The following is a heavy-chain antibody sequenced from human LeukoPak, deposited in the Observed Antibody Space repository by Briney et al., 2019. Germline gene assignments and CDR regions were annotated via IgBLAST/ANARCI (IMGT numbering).Heavy chain of an antibody. V-gene: IGHV1-46*03. CDR2: INPSGGST. CDR1: GYTFTSYG. CDR3: ARAGSSFSLNWFDP. D-gene: IGHD3-10*01. Sequence: GAPVKVSCKASGYTFTSYGISWVRQAPGQGLEWIGIINPSGGSTTYAQKFQGRVTMTRDTSTTTVYMELSSLRSEDTAVYYCARAGSSFSLNWFDPWGQGTLVTVSS. J-gene: IGHJ5*02.